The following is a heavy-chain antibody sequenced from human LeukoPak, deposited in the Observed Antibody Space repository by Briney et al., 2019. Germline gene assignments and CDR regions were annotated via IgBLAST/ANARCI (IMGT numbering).Heavy chain of an antibody. CDR2: ISYDGSNK. CDR1: GFTFSSYG. D-gene: IGHD5-12*01. CDR3: AKDQSGWWLLQTFSFDY. Sequence: GRSLRLSCAASGFTFSSYGMHWVRQAPGKGLEWVAVISYDGSNKYYADSVKGRFTISRDNSKNTLYLQMNSLRAEDTAVYYCAKDQSGWWLLQTFSFDYWGQGTLVTVSS. V-gene: IGHV3-30*18. J-gene: IGHJ4*02.